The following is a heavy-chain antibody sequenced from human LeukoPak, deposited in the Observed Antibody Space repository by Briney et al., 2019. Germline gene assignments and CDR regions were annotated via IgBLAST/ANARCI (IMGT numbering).Heavy chain of an antibody. CDR3: ARAPPTTVTEYYSDY. V-gene: IGHV4-31*03. D-gene: IGHD4-17*01. Sequence: KPSETLSLTCTVSGGSISSGGYYWSWIRQHPGKGLEWIEYIYYSGSTYYNPSLKSRVTISVDTSKNQFSLKLSSVTAADTAVYYCARAPPTTVTEYYSDYWGQGTLVTVSS. CDR2: IYYSGST. CDR1: GGSISSGGYY. J-gene: IGHJ4*02.